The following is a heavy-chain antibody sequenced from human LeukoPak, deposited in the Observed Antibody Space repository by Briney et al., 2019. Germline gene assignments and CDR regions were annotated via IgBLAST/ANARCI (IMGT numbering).Heavy chain of an antibody. CDR2: IYYSGST. J-gene: IGHJ4*02. V-gene: IGHV4-30-4*08. D-gene: IGHD6-13*01. Sequence: SETLSLTCTVSGGSISSGGYYWSWIRQRPGKGLEWIGYIYYSGSTYYNPSLKSRVTISVDTSKNQFSLKLSSVTAADTAVYYCARHARSSSSIDYWGQGTLVTVSS. CDR1: GGSISSGGYY. CDR3: ARHARSSSSIDY.